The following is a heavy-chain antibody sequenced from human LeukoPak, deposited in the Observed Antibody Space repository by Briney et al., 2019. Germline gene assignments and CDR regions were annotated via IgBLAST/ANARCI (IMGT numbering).Heavy chain of an antibody. D-gene: IGHD6-13*01. J-gene: IGHJ6*03. CDR2: INHSGST. Sequence: ETLSLTCAVYGGSFSGYYWSWIRQPPGKGLEWIGEINHSGSTNYNPSLKSRVTISVDTSKNQFSLKLSSVTAADTAVYYCARGGGSSPFYYYYYYMDVWGKGTTVTVSS. CDR3: ARGGGSSPFYYYYYYMDV. V-gene: IGHV4-34*01. CDR1: GGSFSGYY.